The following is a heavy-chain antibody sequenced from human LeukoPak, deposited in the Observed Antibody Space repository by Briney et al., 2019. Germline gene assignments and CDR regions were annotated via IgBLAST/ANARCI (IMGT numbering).Heavy chain of an antibody. V-gene: IGHV1-69*04. CDR3: ARTPSIVVVPAATSPYYW. D-gene: IGHD2-2*01. CDR2: IIPILGIA. CDR1: GGTFSSYA. Sequence: ASVKVSCKASGGTFSSYAISWVRQAPGQGLEWMGRIIPILGIANYAQKFQGRVTITADKSTSTAYMELSSLRSEDTAVYYCARTPSIVVVPAATSPYYWWGQGTLVTVSS. J-gene: IGHJ4*02.